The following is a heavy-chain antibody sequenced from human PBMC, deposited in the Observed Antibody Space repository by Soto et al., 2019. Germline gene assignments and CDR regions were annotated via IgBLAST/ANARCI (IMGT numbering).Heavy chain of an antibody. CDR2: IIPIFGTT. CDR3: ARIILRDIAGLPAGLLPTKNYYFGMDV. V-gene: IGHV1-69*01. Sequence: QVQLVQSGAEVKKPGASVKVSCKASGGTFSYYAISWVRQAPGPGLDWMGGIIPIFGTTLYAQKFEGRITITADESTSTAYMELSGLRSEDTAVYYCARIILRDIAGLPAGLLPTKNYYFGMDVWGQGTTVTVSS. D-gene: IGHD6-19*01. J-gene: IGHJ6*02. CDR1: GGTFSYYA.